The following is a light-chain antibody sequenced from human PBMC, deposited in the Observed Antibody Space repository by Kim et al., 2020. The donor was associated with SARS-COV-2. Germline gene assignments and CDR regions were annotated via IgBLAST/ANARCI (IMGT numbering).Light chain of an antibody. CDR2: DTN. CDR1: TGTVTSGHY. J-gene: IGLJ3*02. Sequence: QAVVTQEPSLTVSPGGTVTLTCESSTGTVTSGHYPYWFQQRPGQTPRTLIYDTNRKHSWTPARFSGSLLGGKAALTLSGAQPDDEADYYCLLSSNGVRVFGGGTKVTVL. V-gene: IGLV7-46*01. CDR3: LLSSNGVRV.